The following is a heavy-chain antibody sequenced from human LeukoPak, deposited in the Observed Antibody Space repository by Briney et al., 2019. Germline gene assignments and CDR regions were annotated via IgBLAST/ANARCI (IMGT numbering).Heavy chain of an antibody. CDR2: ISSSSSTI. CDR1: GFTFSSHS. J-gene: IGHJ4*02. CDR3: AKARYSSGWDYFDY. V-gene: IGHV3-48*01. Sequence: GGSLRLSCAASGFTFSSHSMNWVRQAPGKGLEWVSYISSSSSTIYYADSVKGRFTISRDNAKNSLYLQMNSLRAEDTAVYYCAKARYSSGWDYFDYWGQGTLVTVSS. D-gene: IGHD6-19*01.